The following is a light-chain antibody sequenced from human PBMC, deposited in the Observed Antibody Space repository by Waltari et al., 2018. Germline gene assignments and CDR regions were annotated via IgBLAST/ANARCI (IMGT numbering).Light chain of an antibody. CDR1: SSDVGAYNY. J-gene: IGLJ3*02. V-gene: IGLV2-14*03. Sequence: QSALTQPASVSGSPGQSITISCTGTSSDVGAYNYVSWYQQHPGKAPKFMIYDVSNRPSGVSTRFSGSKSGNTASLTISGLQADDEADYYCISYTTSRTWVFGGGTKLTVL. CDR2: DVS. CDR3: ISYTTSRTWV.